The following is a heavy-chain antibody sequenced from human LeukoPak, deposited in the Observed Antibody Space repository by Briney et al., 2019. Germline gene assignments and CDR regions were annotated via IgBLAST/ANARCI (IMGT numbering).Heavy chain of an antibody. CDR3: ARDRYGDGFAHFDY. D-gene: IGHD5-24*01. Sequence: ASVKVSGKSSGYTFTAYAVHWVLQDTGQGLDWIGWITPSDGANYAQKFQGRVTITRDTSMSTAYMDLNSLTSDDTAVYFCARDRYGDGFAHFDYWGQGTLVTVSS. J-gene: IGHJ4*02. CDR2: ITPSDGA. V-gene: IGHV1-2*02. CDR1: GYTFTAYA.